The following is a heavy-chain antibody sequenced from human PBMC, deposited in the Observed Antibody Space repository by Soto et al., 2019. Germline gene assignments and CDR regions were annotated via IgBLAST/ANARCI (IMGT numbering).Heavy chain of an antibody. Sequence: QVQLQESGPGLVKPSETLSLTCTVSGGSISSYYWSWIRQPPGKGLEWIGYIYYSGSTNYNPSLKCRVTISVDTSKNQFSLKLSSVTAADTAVYYCARVDSSGWPYYFDYWGQGTLVTVSS. CDR2: IYYSGST. J-gene: IGHJ4*02. V-gene: IGHV4-59*01. D-gene: IGHD6-19*01. CDR3: ARVDSSGWPYYFDY. CDR1: GGSISSYY.